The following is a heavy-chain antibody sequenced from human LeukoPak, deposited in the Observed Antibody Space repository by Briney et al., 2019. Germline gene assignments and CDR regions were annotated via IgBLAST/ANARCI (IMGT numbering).Heavy chain of an antibody. CDR3: ARGRGLTLSYHYFDY. CDR2: ISSSGTAI. D-gene: IGHD3-10*01. CDR1: GFTFSSYE. V-gene: IGHV3-48*03. J-gene: IGHJ4*02. Sequence: PGGSLRLSCAASGFTFSSYEMNWVRQAPGKGLEWVSYISSSGTAIYYADSVKGRFTISRDNAKNSLYLQMNSLRAEDTAVYYCARGRGLTLSYHYFDYWGQGTLVTVSS.